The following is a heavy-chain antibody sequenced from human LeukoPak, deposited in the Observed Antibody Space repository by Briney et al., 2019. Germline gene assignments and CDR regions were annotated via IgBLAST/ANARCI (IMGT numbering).Heavy chain of an antibody. CDR1: GYTFTGYY. CDR3: ACQPPRATRGWFDP. Sequence: ASVKVSCKVSGYTFTGYYMHWVRQAPGQGLEWMGRINPNSGGTNYAQKFQGRVTMTRDTSISTAYMELSRLRSDDTAVYYCACQPPRATRGWFDPWGQGTLVTVSS. CDR2: INPNSGGT. V-gene: IGHV1-2*06. J-gene: IGHJ5*02.